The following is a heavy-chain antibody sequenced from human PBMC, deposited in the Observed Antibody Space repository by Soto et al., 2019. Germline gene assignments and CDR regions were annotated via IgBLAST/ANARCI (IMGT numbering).Heavy chain of an antibody. Sequence: VGSLRLSCAASGFTFSSYAMSWVRQAPGNGLEWVSAISGSGGSTYYADSVKGRFTISRDNSKNTLYLQMNSLRAEDTAVYYCAKDARFGELLGYYYYGMDVWGQGTTVTVSS. CDR3: AKDARFGELLGYYYYGMDV. V-gene: IGHV3-23*01. D-gene: IGHD3-10*01. J-gene: IGHJ6*02. CDR1: GFTFSSYA. CDR2: ISGSGGST.